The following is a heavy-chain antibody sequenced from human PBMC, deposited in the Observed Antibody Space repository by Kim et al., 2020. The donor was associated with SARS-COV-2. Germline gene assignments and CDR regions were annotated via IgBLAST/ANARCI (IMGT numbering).Heavy chain of an antibody. D-gene: IGHD3-22*01. Sequence: GGSLRLSCAASGFTFSSYAMSWVRQAPGKGLEWVSAISGSGGSTYYADSVTGRFTIFSDNSKNTQYLQMNSLRAEDTAVSYFARDRNYDDSSGWCAFDV. CDR1: GFTFSSYA. V-gene: IGHV3-23*01. J-gene: IGHJ3*01. CDR2: ISGSGGST. CDR3: ARDRNYDDSSGWCAFDV.